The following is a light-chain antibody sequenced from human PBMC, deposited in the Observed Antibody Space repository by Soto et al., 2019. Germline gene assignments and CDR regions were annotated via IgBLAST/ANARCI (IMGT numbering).Light chain of an antibody. V-gene: IGKV1-39*01. CDR1: QSISSY. CDR2: AAS. J-gene: IGKJ5*01. CDR3: QQSYSTPPIT. Sequence: DIQITHPPSSLSASVGYIFTITCRSSQSISSYLNWYQQKPGKAPKLLIYAASSLQSGVPSRFSGSGSGTDFTLIISSLQPEDFATYYCQQSYSTPPITFGQGTRLEIK.